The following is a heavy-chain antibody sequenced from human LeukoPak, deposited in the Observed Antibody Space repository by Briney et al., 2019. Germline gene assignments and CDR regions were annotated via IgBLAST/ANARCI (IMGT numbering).Heavy chain of an antibody. CDR1: GGSISSYY. CDR3: ARESRREQQLVRPDY. CDR2: IYTSGST. J-gene: IGHJ4*02. V-gene: IGHV4-4*07. Sequence: SETLSLTCTVSGGSISSYYWSWIRQPAGKGLEWIGRIYTSGSTNYNPSLKSRVTISVDKSKNQFSLRLSSVTAADTAVYYCARESRREQQLVRPDYWGQGTLVTVSS. D-gene: IGHD6-13*01.